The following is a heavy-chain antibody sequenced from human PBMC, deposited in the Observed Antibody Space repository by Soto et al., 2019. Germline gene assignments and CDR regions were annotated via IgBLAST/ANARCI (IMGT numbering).Heavy chain of an antibody. CDR3: AREDYGLDV. Sequence: GGSLRLSCAASGFTFSSYWMTWVRRAPGKGLEWVANIKQDGSEKYYVDSVKGRFTISRDNANYSLYLQMNSLRAEDTAVYYCAREDYGLDVWGQGTTVTVSS. J-gene: IGHJ6*02. V-gene: IGHV3-7*05. CDR2: IKQDGSEK. CDR1: GFTFSSYW.